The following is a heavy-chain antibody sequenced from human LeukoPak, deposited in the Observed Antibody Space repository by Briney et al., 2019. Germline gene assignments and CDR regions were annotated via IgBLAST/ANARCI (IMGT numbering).Heavy chain of an antibody. CDR3: ARDRGNGDYGDYFDS. D-gene: IGHD4-17*01. CDR1: GDSITRGTYY. J-gene: IGHJ4*02. CDR2: IHTSSRV. V-gene: IGHV4-61*02. Sequence: PSETLSLTCTVSGDSITRGTYYWNWIRQPAGKGLEWIGRIHTSSRVNYNPSLKSRVTISIDTSRNLVSLRLTSVTAADAAAYYCARDRGNGDYGDYFDSGGQGTLVSVSS.